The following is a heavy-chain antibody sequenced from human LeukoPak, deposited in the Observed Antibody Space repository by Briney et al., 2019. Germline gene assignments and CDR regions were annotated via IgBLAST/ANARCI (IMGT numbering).Heavy chain of an antibody. J-gene: IGHJ2*01. D-gene: IGHD1-26*01. CDR2: INSDGSST. Sequence: GGSLRLSCAASGFTFSNYWMHWVRHAPGKGLVWVSRINSDGSSTTYADSVKGRFTISRDNAKNTLYLQMNSLRAEDTAIYYCAKDRTVGASYWYFDLWGRGTLVTVSS. V-gene: IGHV3-74*01. CDR1: GFTFSNYW. CDR3: AKDRTVGASYWYFDL.